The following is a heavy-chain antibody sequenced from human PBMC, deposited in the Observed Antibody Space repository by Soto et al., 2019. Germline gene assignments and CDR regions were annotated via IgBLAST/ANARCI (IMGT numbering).Heavy chain of an antibody. V-gene: IGHV3-23*01. D-gene: IGHD1-26*01. CDR3: AKKCGVGATWYFDY. Sequence: EVQLLESGGGLVQPVGSLRLSCAASGFTFSNYGMSWVRQAPGKGLEWVSALPEIGTNTYYADSVKGRFTIYRDNSKNTLFLQINNLRAGDTAVYYCAKKCGVGATWYFDYWGQGTLVTVSS. CDR1: GFTFSNYG. J-gene: IGHJ4*02. CDR2: LPEIGTNT.